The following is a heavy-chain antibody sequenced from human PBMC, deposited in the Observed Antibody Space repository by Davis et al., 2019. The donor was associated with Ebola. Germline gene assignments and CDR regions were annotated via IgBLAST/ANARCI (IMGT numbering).Heavy chain of an antibody. CDR3: ARHWDYSNFCNYYGMDV. Sequence: GESLKISCKGSGYSFTSYWISWVRQMPGKGLEWMGKIDPTDSYTNYSPSFQGHVTISADKSISTAYLQWSSLKASDTATYYCARHWDYSNFCNYYGMDVWGQGTTVSVSS. V-gene: IGHV5-10-1*01. J-gene: IGHJ6*02. CDR1: GYSFTSYW. D-gene: IGHD4-11*01. CDR2: IDPTDSYT.